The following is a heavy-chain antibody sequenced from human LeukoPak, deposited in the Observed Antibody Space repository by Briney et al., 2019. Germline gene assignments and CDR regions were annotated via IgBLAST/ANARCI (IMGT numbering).Heavy chain of an antibody. J-gene: IGHJ4*02. Sequence: GGSLRLSCAASGFTVSSNYMSWVRQAPGKGLEWVSVIYSGGSTYYADSVKGRFTISRDNSKNTLYLQMNSLRAEDTAVYYCASITMVRGVPPHWGQGTPVTVSS. V-gene: IGHV3-66*01. CDR1: GFTVSSNY. CDR2: IYSGGST. CDR3: ASITMVRGVPPH. D-gene: IGHD3-10*01.